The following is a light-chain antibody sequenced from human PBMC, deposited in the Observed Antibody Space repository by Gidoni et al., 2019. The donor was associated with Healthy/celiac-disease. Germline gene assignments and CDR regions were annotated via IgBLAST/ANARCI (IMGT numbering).Light chain of an antibody. Sequence: DIVMTQSPLSLPVIPGEPASISCRSSQSLLHGNGYNYLDWYLQKPGQSPQLLIYLGSNRASGVPDRFSGSGSGTDFTLNISRVEAEDVGVYYCMQALQTPFTFGPGTKVEIK. CDR3: MQALQTPFT. J-gene: IGKJ3*01. CDR1: QSLLHGNGYNY. V-gene: IGKV2-28*01. CDR2: LGS.